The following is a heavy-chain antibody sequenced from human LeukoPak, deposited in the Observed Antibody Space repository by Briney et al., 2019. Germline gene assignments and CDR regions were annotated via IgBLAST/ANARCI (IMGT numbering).Heavy chain of an antibody. Sequence: PGGSLRLSCAASGFTVSTNYMSWVRQAPGKGLEWVSVFYSGGSTYYADSVKGRFTISRDNSKNTLYLRMNSLRAEDTAVYYCARELSCSGGSCYRGFDPWGQGTLVTVFS. V-gene: IGHV3-66*02. CDR1: GFTVSTNY. CDR2: FYSGGST. D-gene: IGHD2-15*01. CDR3: ARELSCSGGSCYRGFDP. J-gene: IGHJ5*02.